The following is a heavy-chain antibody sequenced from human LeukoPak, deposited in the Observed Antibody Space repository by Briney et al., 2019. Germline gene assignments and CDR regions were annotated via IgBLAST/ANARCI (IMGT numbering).Heavy chain of an antibody. CDR3: ARDQQPYY. CDR1: GFTLSTYW. V-gene: IGHV3-33*08. D-gene: IGHD6-13*01. J-gene: IGHJ4*02. Sequence: SGGSLRLSCAASGFTLSTYWMSWVRQAPGKGLEWVAVIWYDGSNKYYADSVKGRFTISRDNSKNTLYLQMNSLRAEDTAVYYCARDQQPYYWGQGTLVTVSS. CDR2: IWYDGSNK.